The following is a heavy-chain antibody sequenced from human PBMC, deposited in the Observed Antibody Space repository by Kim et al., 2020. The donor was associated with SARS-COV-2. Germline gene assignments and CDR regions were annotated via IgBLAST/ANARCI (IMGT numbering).Heavy chain of an antibody. Sequence: AKGRFTISRDNAKNTRYLQMNSLRAADTGVYYCARDHWGVGSSSWSDFDYWGQGTLVTVSS. V-gene: IGHV3-21*01. J-gene: IGHJ4*02. D-gene: IGHD6-13*01. CDR3: ARDHWGVGSSSWSDFDY.